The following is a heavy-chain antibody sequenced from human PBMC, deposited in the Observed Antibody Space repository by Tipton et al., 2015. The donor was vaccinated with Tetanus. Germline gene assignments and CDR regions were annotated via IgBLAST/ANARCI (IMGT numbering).Heavy chain of an antibody. J-gene: IGHJ4*02. V-gene: IGHV4-34*01. CDR2: IHPSGIT. Sequence: TLSLTCAVYGGSFSNYYLTWIRQPPGQGLEWIGEIHPSGITNYNPSLINRVTISVDTSKNQFSLRLTSVTAADTAVYFCARGMAEASNCGGDCYSDYWGQGTLVTVSS. CDR3: ARGMAEASNCGGDCYSDY. CDR1: GGSFSNYY. D-gene: IGHD2-21*02.